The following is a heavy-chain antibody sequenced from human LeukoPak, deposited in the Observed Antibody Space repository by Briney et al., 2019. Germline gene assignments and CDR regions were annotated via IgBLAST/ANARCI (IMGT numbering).Heavy chain of an antibody. CDR2: IYYSGST. J-gene: IGHJ4*02. Sequence: PSKTLSLTCTVSGGSISSYYWSWIRQPPGKGLEWIGYIYYSGSTNYNPSLKSRVTISVDTSKNQFSLKLSSVTAADTAVYYCARGNEGLVDYWGQGTLVTVSS. CDR3: ARGNEGLVDY. CDR1: GGSISSYY. D-gene: IGHD1-1*01. V-gene: IGHV4-59*01.